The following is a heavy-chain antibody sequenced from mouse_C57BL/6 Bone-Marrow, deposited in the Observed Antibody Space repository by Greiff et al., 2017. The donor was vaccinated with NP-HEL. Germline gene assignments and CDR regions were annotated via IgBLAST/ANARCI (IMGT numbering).Heavy chain of an antibody. Sequence: EVQVVESGPELVKPGASVKMSCKASGYTFTDYNMHWVKQSHGKSLEWIGYINPNNGGTSYNQKFKGKATLTVNKSSSTAYMELRSLTSEDSAVYYCARWRQLRLQAMDYWGQGTSVTVSS. CDR1: GYTFTDYN. J-gene: IGHJ4*01. D-gene: IGHD3-2*02. CDR3: ARWRQLRLQAMDY. V-gene: IGHV1-22*01. CDR2: INPNNGGT.